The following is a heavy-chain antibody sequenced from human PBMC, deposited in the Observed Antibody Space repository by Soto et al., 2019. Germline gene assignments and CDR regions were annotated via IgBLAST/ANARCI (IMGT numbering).Heavy chain of an antibody. D-gene: IGHD3-3*01. CDR2: IRYDESEQ. CDR3: GRVFGAYNFVDW. J-gene: IGHJ4*02. Sequence: EVLLVESGGGLVQPGGSMRLSCAASGFTFSGYWMSWVRQAPGKGLEWVANIRYDESEQHYVDSVEGRFTISRDNAKNSLFLQMHSLRAEDMAVYFCGRVFGAYNFVDWWGQGTLVTVSS. CDR1: GFTFSGYW. V-gene: IGHV3-7*01.